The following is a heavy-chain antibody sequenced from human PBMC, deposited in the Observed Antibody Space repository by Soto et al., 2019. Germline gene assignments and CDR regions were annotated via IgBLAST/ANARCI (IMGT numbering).Heavy chain of an antibody. CDR3: ARVKLAGRGGFDY. J-gene: IGHJ4*02. D-gene: IGHD2-15*01. V-gene: IGHV3-7*03. Sequence: GGSLRLSCAASGFILTSYWMTWVRQAPGKGLEWVAIIKQDGSEKYYADSVKGRSTISRDSAKNSLNLQMNSLRAEDTAVYYCARVKLAGRGGFDYWGLGTLVTVSS. CDR1: GFILTSYW. CDR2: IKQDGSEK.